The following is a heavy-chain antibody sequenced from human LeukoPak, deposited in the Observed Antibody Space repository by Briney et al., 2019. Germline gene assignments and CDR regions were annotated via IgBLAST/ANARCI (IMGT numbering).Heavy chain of an antibody. CDR2: INHSGST. J-gene: IGHJ4*02. V-gene: IGHV4-39*07. D-gene: IGHD3-16*02. Sequence: PSETLSLTCTVSGGSISSGSYYWSWIRQPPGKGLEWIGEINHSGSTNYNPSLKSRVTISVDTSKNQFSLKLSSVTAADTAVYYCAVSPGYNYFDYWGQGALVTVSS. CDR1: GGSISSGSYY. CDR3: AVSPGYNYFDY.